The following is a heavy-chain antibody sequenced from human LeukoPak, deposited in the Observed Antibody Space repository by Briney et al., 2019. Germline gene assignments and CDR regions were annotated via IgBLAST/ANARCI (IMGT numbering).Heavy chain of an antibody. CDR2: ITAGNGNT. D-gene: IGHD5-18*01. Sequence: ASVKVSCKASGYNFNSYGIGWVRQAPRQGLEWMGWITAGNGNTNYAQKVQGRVTMTTDTSTSTAYMELRSLRSDGTAVYFCARDLERGYSYGYNAFDIWGQGTMVTVSS. J-gene: IGHJ3*02. CDR1: GYNFNSYG. V-gene: IGHV1-18*01. CDR3: ARDLERGYSYGYNAFDI.